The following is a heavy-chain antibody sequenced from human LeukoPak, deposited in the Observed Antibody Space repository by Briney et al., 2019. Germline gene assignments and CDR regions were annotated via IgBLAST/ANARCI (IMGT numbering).Heavy chain of an antibody. V-gene: IGHV4-39*01. Sequence: SETLSLTCTVSGGSISSSSYYWGWIRQPPGKGLEWIGSIYYSGSTYYNPSLKSRVIISVDTSKNQFSLKLSSVTAADTAVYYCARGGGGLWSFDYWGQGTLVTVSS. CDR1: GGSISSSSYY. D-gene: IGHD2-21*01. CDR2: IYYSGST. CDR3: ARGGGGLWSFDY. J-gene: IGHJ4*02.